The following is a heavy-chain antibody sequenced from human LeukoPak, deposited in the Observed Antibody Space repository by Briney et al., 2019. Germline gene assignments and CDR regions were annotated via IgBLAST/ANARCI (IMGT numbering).Heavy chain of an antibody. CDR2: IYYSGST. J-gene: IGHJ5*01. D-gene: IGHD6-6*01. CDR1: GGSISSTNCY. Sequence: SQTLSLTCTVSGGSISSTNCYWSWIRQPPGKGLEWIGYIYYSGSTYYNPSLKSRVTISVDTSKNQFSLKLNSVTAADTAVYYCARLEAGGAARHFMFDSWGQGTLVTVSS. V-gene: IGHV4-30-4*08. CDR3: ARLEAGGAARHFMFDS.